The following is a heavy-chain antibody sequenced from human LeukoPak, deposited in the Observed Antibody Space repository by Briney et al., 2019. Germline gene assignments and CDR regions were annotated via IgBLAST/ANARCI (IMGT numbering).Heavy chain of an antibody. J-gene: IGHJ3*02. V-gene: IGHV4-30-2*01. CDR2: IYHSGST. D-gene: IGHD5-18*01. Sequence: SETLSLTCAVSGGSISSGGYSWSWIRQPPGKGLEWIGYIYHSGSTYYNPSLKSRVTISVDRSKNQFSLKLSSVTAADTAVYYCARGGYSYGDAFDIWGQGTMVTVSS. CDR3: ARGGYSYGDAFDI. CDR1: GGSISSGGYS.